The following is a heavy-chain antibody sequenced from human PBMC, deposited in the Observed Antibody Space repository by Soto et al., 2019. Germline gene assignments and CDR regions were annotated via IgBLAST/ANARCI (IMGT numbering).Heavy chain of an antibody. J-gene: IGHJ4*02. CDR2: HSAHNGNT. Sequence: QVHLVQSGAEVKKPGASVKVSCKCSGYAFTTYGITWVRQAPGQGLEWMGWHSAHNGNTNYAQKLQGRVTVTRDTYPSTAYMELRSVRSDDTAVYYCARGRYGDYWGQGALVTVSS. V-gene: IGHV1-18*01. D-gene: IGHD1-1*01. CDR3: ARGRYGDY. CDR1: GYAFTTYG.